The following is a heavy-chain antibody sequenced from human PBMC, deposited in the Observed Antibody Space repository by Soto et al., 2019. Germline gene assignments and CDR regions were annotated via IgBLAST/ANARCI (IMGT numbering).Heavy chain of an antibody. V-gene: IGHV4-61*01. D-gene: IGHD3-22*01. CDR3: ARVGWLLRAYPGTEPYYFDY. Sequence: SETLSLTCTVSGGSVSSGSYYWSWIRQPPGKGLEWIGYIYYSGSTNYNPSLKSRVTISVDTSKNQFSLKLSSVTAADTAVYYCARVGWLLRAYPGTEPYYFDYWGQGTLVTVSS. J-gene: IGHJ4*02. CDR2: IYYSGST. CDR1: GGSVSSGSYY.